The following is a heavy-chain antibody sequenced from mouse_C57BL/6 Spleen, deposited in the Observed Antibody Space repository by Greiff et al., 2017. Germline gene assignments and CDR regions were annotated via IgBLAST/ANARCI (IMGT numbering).Heavy chain of an antibody. Sequence: QVHVKQSGAELVRPGTSVKVSCKASGYAFTNYLIEWVKQRPGQGLEWIGVINPGSGGTNYNEKFKGKATLTADKSSSTAYMQLSSLTSEDSAVYFCARDLYGSSYEGYFDVWGTGTTVTVSS. V-gene: IGHV1-54*01. CDR1: GYAFTNYL. D-gene: IGHD1-1*01. CDR2: INPGSGGT. J-gene: IGHJ1*03. CDR3: ARDLYGSSYEGYFDV.